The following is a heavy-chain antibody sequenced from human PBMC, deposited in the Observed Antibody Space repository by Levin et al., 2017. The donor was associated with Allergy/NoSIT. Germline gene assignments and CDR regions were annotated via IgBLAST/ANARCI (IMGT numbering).Heavy chain of an antibody. CDR3: ARELAIANYWTGYSRLYYFDY. Sequence: GGSLRLSCVASGFTFSSSLMHWVRQAPGKGLEWVATILNDGSKKYYSDSVEGRFTVSRDNSKKTVYVEMSSLRPEDTAIYYCARELAIANYWTGYSRLYYFDYWGQGTLVTVSS. J-gene: IGHJ4*02. CDR1: GFTFSSSL. CDR2: ILNDGSKK. D-gene: IGHD3/OR15-3a*01. V-gene: IGHV3-30*04.